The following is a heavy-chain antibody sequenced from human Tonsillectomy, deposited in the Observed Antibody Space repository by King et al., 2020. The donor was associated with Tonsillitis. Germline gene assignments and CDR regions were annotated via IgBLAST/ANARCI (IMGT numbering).Heavy chain of an antibody. V-gene: IGHV3-21*03. CDR2: MSSSSTYI. J-gene: IGHJ3*01. CDR3: ARDKGAVYFDSGRGAFDV. CDR1: GFTFSNSD. Sequence: VQLVESGGGLVTPGVSLILSCATSGFTFSNSDMNWVRQAPGKGLEWVSSMSSSSTYIYYADSVKDRFTISRDNAKNSLFLQMNSLRAGDTAVNYCARDKGAVYFDSGRGAFDVWGQGTMVTVSS. D-gene: IGHD3-22*01.